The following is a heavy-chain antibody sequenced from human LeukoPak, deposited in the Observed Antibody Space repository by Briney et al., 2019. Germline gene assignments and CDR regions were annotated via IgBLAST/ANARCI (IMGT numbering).Heavy chain of an antibody. J-gene: IGHJ4*02. CDR2: INSDRRST. CDR3: ARAPYYYDSSGYLDY. D-gene: IGHD3-22*01. V-gene: IGHV3-74*01. Sequence: GGSLRVSCAASGFTFSSYWMHWVRQAPGKGLVWVSRINSDRRSTSYADSVKGRFTISRDNAKNTLYLQMNSLRAEDTAVYYCARAPYYYDSSGYLDYWGQGTRVTLSS. CDR1: GFTFSSYW.